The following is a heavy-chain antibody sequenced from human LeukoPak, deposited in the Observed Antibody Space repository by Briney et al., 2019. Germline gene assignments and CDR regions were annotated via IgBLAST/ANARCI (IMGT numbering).Heavy chain of an antibody. J-gene: IGHJ4*02. D-gene: IGHD3-10*01. Sequence: GGSLRLSCAASGFTFSDYYMSWIRQAPGKGLEWVSYISSSGSTIYYADSVKGRFTTSRDNAKNSLYLQMSSLRAEDTAVYYCARDLDYYGSGSPPGYWGQGTLVTVSS. CDR1: GFTFSDYY. CDR2: ISSSGSTI. CDR3: ARDLDYYGSGSPPGY. V-gene: IGHV3-11*01.